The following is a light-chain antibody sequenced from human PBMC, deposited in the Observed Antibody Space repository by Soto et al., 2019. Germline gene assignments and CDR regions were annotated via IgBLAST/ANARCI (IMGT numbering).Light chain of an antibody. CDR2: DDD. Sequence: SYELTQSPSVSVAPGQTARITCGGNNIGSKNVHWFQQRPGQAPVLVAFDDDDRPSGIPDRFSGSNSGNTATLTISRVEAGDEADYYCQVWDSDVLHHVFGTGTKVTVL. J-gene: IGLJ1*01. V-gene: IGLV3-21*02. CDR3: QVWDSDVLHHV. CDR1: NIGSKN.